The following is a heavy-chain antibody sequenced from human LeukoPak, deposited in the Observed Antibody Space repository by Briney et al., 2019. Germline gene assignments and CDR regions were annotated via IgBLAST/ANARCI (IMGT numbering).Heavy chain of an antibody. V-gene: IGHV3-23*01. CDR3: ARGYIDNLGYSPRSSFDS. Sequence: GGSLRLSCAASGFTFSSYGMSWVRQAPGKGLEWVSGISGSGGSTYYADSLKGRFTVSRDNTKNSLFLQMNSLVAEDTAVYYCARGYIDNLGYSPRSSFDSWGQGSLVTVSS. CDR1: GFTFSSYG. J-gene: IGHJ4*02. D-gene: IGHD3-22*01. CDR2: ISGSGGST.